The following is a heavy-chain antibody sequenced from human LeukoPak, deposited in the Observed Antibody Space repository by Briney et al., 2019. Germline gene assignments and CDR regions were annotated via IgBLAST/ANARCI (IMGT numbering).Heavy chain of an antibody. CDR3: ATTLGHCTSTSCSLYY. J-gene: IGHJ4*02. Sequence: GESLKISCKGSGXIFIDWVLRMPGKGLEWVGIVYPGDSYIRYSPSFQGQVTISADKSIGTAYLQWNSLKASDTAMYYCATTLGHCTSTSCSLYYWGQGTLVTVSS. CDR1: GXIF. CDR2: VYPGDSYI. V-gene: IGHV5-51*01. D-gene: IGHD2-2*01.